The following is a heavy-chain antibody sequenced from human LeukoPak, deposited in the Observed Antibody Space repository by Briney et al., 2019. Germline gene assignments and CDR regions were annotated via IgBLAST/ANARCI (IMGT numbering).Heavy chain of an antibody. CDR1: GFIFSTYG. Sequence: GRSLRLSCAASGFIFSTYGMHWVRQAPGKGLEWVAVISYDGSTKYYVDSVKGRFTISRDNSKNTLYLQMNSLRAEDTAVYYCAKDMYGQGNSNDAFDIWGQGTMVTVSS. CDR2: ISYDGSTK. J-gene: IGHJ3*02. D-gene: IGHD1-7*01. CDR3: AKDMYGQGNSNDAFDI. V-gene: IGHV3-30*18.